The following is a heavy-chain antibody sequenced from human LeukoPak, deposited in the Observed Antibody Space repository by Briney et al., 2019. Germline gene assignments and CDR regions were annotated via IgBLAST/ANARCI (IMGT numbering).Heavy chain of an antibody. J-gene: IGHJ5*02. D-gene: IGHD6-13*01. CDR3: AREHTIAATGTHWFAP. Sequence: PGGSLRLSCAASGFAFSRYGMHWLHQAPGTGLEWVAVMWYDGSNEAYADSVRGRFTISRDNSENRLYLQMSSLRVEDTAVYYCAREHTIAATGTHWFAPWGQGTLVTVSS. CDR1: GFAFSRYG. V-gene: IGHV3-33*01. CDR2: MWYDGSNE.